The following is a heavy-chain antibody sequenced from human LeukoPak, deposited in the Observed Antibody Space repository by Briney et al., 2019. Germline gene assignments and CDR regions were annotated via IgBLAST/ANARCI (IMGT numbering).Heavy chain of an antibody. J-gene: IGHJ4*02. CDR1: GFTFSSYS. CDR2: ISSSSSYI. CDR3: AKARIWDSSGLWFDY. D-gene: IGHD3-22*01. Sequence: GGSLRLSCAASGFTFSSYSMNWVRQAPGKGLGWVSSISSSSSYIYYADSVKGRFTIPRDNAKNSLYLQMNSLRAEDTAVYYCAKARIWDSSGLWFDYWAREPWSPSPQ. V-gene: IGHV3-21*04.